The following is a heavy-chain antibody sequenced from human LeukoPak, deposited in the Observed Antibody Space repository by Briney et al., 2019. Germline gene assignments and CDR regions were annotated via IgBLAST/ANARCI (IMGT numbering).Heavy chain of an antibody. D-gene: IGHD6-13*01. J-gene: IGHJ6*02. CDR1: GFTFSSYA. V-gene: IGHV3-30*04. CDR3: AKDSSSWPYYGMDV. CDR2: ISYDGSNK. Sequence: GGSLRLSCAASGFTFSSYAMHWVRQAPGKGLEWVAVISYDGSNKYYADSVKDRFTISRDNSKNTLYLQMNSLRAEDTAVYYCAKDSSSWPYYGMDVWGQGTTVTVSS.